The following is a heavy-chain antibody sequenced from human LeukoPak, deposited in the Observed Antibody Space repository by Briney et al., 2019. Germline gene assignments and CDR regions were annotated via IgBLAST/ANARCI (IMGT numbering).Heavy chain of an antibody. V-gene: IGHV4-34*01. J-gene: IGHJ4*02. CDR3: ARRRYGSGSYCPRYYYFDY. CDR2: INHSGST. Sequence: TSETLSLTCAVYGGSFSGYYWSWIRQPPGKGLEWIGEINHSGSTNYNPSLKSRVTISVDTSKNQFSLKLSSVTAADTAVYYCARRRYGSGSYCPRYYYFDYRGQGTLVTVSS. D-gene: IGHD3-10*01. CDR1: GGSFSGYY.